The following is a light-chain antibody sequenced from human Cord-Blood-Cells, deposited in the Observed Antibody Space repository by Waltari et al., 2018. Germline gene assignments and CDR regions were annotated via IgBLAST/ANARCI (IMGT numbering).Light chain of an antibody. CDR2: EGS. CDR3: CSYAGSSTLV. V-gene: IGLV2-23*01. J-gene: IGLJ2*01. Sequence: QSALTQPASVSGSPGQSLTISCAGTSSDVGRYNLVSWYQQHPGKAPKLMIYEGSTRPSGVSNRFSGSKSGNTASLTISGLQAEDEADYYCCSYAGSSTLVFGGGTKLTVL. CDR1: SSDVGRYNL.